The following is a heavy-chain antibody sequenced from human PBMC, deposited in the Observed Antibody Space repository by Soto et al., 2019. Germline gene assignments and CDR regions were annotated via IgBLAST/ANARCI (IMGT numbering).Heavy chain of an antibody. CDR3: GKGGRQWLVTSDFNY. V-gene: IGHV3-30*18. Sequence: VQLVESGGGVVQPGRSLRLSCAASGFTFSDYAMHWVRQAPGKGLEWVAVVSHDGRNTHYADSVKGRFTISRDSSKNTVSLEMASLRAEGTAVYYCGKGGRQWLVTSDFNYWGQGALVTVSS. J-gene: IGHJ4*02. D-gene: IGHD6-19*01. CDR1: GFTFSDYA. CDR2: VSHDGRNT.